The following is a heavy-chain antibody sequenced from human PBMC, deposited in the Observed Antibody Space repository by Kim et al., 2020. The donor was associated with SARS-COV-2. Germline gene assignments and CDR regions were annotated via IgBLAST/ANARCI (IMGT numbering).Heavy chain of an antibody. V-gene: IGHV3-11*01. CDR2: ISSSGSTI. CDR1: GFTFSDYY. CDR3: ARDAYSSSSPFDY. J-gene: IGHJ4*02. D-gene: IGHD6-6*01. Sequence: GGSLRLSCAASGFTFSDYYMSWIRQAPGKGLEWVSYISSSGSTIYYADSVKGRFTISRDNAKNSLYLQMNSLRAEDTAVYYCARDAYSSSSPFDYWGQGTLVTVSS.